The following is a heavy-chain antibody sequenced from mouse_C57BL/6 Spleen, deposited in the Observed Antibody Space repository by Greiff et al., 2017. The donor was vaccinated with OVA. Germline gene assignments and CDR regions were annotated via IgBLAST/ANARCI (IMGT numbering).Heavy chain of an antibody. V-gene: IGHV3-6*01. D-gene: IGHD1-1*01. CDR1: GYSITSGYY. CDR3: ATGSVYYYAMDY. Sequence: EVQLQQSGPGLVKPSQSLSLTCSVTGYSITSGYYWNWIRQFPGNKLEWMGYISYDGSNNYNPSLKNRISITRDTSKNQLFLKLNSVTTEDTATFYCATGSVYYYAMDYWGQGTSVTVSS. J-gene: IGHJ4*01. CDR2: ISYDGSN.